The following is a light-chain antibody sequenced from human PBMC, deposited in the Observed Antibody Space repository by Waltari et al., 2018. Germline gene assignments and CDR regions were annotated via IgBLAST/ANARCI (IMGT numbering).Light chain of an antibody. Sequence: QSALTQPPSASGSHGQSVTISCTGTSGDVATFDYVSWYQQQPGKAPKLILYEVNKRPSGVPDRFSGSKSGTTASLTISGLRAEDEADFYCSSYAHSDKALFGGGTRVSV. V-gene: IGLV2-8*01. CDR2: EVN. J-gene: IGLJ1*01. CDR3: SSYAHSDKAL. CDR1: SGDVATFDY.